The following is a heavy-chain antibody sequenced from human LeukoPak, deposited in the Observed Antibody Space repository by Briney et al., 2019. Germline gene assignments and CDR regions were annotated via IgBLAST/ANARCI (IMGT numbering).Heavy chain of an antibody. CDR1: GFTFTLYH. V-gene: IGHV3-11*01. D-gene: IGHD4-17*01. CDR3: ARAGRLQYGDYVAFDY. CDR2: FSISGTTI. J-gene: IGHJ4*02. Sequence: GGSLRLSCGASGFTFTLYHMSWIRRARGRGLEGVSYFSISGTTIYYADSVKGRFTFSRDNAKNSLYLQMNSLRAEDTAVYYCARAGRLQYGDYVAFDYWGQGTLVTVSS.